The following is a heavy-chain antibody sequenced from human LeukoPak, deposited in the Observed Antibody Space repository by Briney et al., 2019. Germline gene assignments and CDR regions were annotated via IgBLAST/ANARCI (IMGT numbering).Heavy chain of an antibody. D-gene: IGHD4-17*01. CDR1: GFSFSSYS. Sequence: GGSLRLSCTASGFSFSSYSMNWVRQAPGKGLEWVSTIPSSGDSIYYADSVKGRFTVSRDNAENSLYLHMNSLRAEDTAMYYCARDDYGDYFFDFWGQGTLVTVSS. CDR3: ARDDYGDYFFDF. V-gene: IGHV3-21*06. J-gene: IGHJ4*02. CDR2: IPSSGDSI.